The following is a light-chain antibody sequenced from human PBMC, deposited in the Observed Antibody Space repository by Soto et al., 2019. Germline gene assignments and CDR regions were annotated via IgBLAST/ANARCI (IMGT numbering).Light chain of an antibody. CDR1: SSDVGSYNY. Sequence: QSALTQPASASGSPGQSVTISCTGTSSDVGSYNYVCWYQQHPGKAPKLVIYEVTKRPSGVSDRVSASKSGNTASLTISGLRADDEADYYCSSYAGSNNFVFGGGTKLTVL. V-gene: IGLV2-8*01. J-gene: IGLJ2*01. CDR2: EVT. CDR3: SSYAGSNNFV.